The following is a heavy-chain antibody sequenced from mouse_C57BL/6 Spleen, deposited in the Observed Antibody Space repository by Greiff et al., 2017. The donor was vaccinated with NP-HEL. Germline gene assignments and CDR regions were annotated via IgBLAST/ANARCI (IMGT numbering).Heavy chain of an antibody. D-gene: IGHD1-1*01. J-gene: IGHJ3*01. CDR2: INPNNGGT. CDR3: AEEGFYGGFAY. CDR1: GYTFTDYN. V-gene: IGHV1-22*01. Sequence: EVQLQQSGPELVKPGASVKMSCKASGYTFTDYNMHWVKQSHGKSLEWIGYINPNNGGTSYNQKFKGKATLTVNKSSSTAYMELRSLTSEDSAVYYCAEEGFYGGFAYWGQGTLVTVSA.